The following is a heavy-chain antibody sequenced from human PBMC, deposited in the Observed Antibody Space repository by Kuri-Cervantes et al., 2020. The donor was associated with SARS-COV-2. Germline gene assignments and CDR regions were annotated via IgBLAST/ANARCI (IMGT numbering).Heavy chain of an antibody. Sequence: LSLTCAASGFTFSNYAIHWVRQAPGKGLEWVALISYDGSDKNYADSVKGRFTISRDNSKNTLYLQMNTLKTEDTAVYYCARVSSGYHHDAFDIWGQGTMVTVSS. CDR1: GFTFSNYA. CDR3: ARVSSGYHHDAFDI. CDR2: ISYDGSDK. D-gene: IGHD3-22*01. J-gene: IGHJ3*02. V-gene: IGHV3-30*01.